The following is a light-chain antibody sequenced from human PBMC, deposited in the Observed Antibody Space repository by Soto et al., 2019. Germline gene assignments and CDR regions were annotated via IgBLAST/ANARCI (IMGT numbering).Light chain of an antibody. CDR3: SSFAGSYTHV. CDR2: DVS. V-gene: IGLV2-11*01. CDR1: NSDVGGYNY. Sequence: QSVLTQPRSVSGSPGQAVTFSCTGTNSDVGGYNYVSWYQQHPDKAPKLIIYDVSKRPSGVPDRFSGSKSGNTASLTIFGLQAEDEADYFCSSFAGSYTHVFGTGTKVTVL. J-gene: IGLJ1*01.